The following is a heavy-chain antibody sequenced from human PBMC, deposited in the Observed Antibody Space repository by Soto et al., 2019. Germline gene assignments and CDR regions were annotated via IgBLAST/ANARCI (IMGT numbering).Heavy chain of an antibody. V-gene: IGHV3-30-3*01. Sequence: QVQLVESGGGVVQPGRSLRLSCAASGFTFSSYAMHWVRQAPGKGLEWVAVISYDGSNKYYADSVKGRFTISRDNSKNTLYLQMNSLRAEDTAVYYCARDPNSSGWSVLDSWGQGTLVTVSS. J-gene: IGHJ4*02. D-gene: IGHD6-19*01. CDR1: GFTFSSYA. CDR2: ISYDGSNK. CDR3: ARDPNSSGWSVLDS.